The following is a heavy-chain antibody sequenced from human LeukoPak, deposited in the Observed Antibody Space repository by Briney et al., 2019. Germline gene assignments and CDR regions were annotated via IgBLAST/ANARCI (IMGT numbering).Heavy chain of an antibody. CDR3: ARTSTRDGYRYFDY. J-gene: IGHJ4*02. Sequence: PGGSLRLSCAASGFTFSNYYMTWVRQASGKGLEWVANIRPDGSEKSYVDSVKGRFTFSRDNAKSSLYLQMNSLRAEDTAVYYCARTSTRDGYRYFDYWGQGTLVTVSS. D-gene: IGHD5-24*01. V-gene: IGHV3-7*04. CDR1: GFTFSNYY. CDR2: IRPDGSEK.